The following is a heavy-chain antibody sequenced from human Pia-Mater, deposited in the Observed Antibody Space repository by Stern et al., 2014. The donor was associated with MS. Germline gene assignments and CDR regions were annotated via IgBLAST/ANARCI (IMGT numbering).Heavy chain of an antibody. J-gene: IGHJ4*02. D-gene: IGHD2-8*02. CDR3: AKHACTGAACPFDL. Sequence: QVQLQESGPGLVKPSETLSLTCAVSGDSISSYTHYWAWIRQPPGKGLEWIGSFYYSGAPYYNPSLKSPVTISVDTSKNPFPLGLNSVTAADTAVYYCAKHACTGAACPFDLWGQGTLVTVSS. CDR2: FYYSGAP. V-gene: IGHV4-39*01. CDR1: GDSISSYTHY.